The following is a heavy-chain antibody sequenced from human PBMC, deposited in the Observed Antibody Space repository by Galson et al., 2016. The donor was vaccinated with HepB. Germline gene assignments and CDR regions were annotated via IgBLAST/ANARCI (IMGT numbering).Heavy chain of an antibody. CDR2: MSGSGFST. CDR3: AKAFSRFYWYFDY. D-gene: IGHD2-15*01. J-gene: IGHJ4*02. Sequence: SLRLSCAMSGFTFSNYAMSWVRQAPGKGLEWVATMSGSGFSTYYADSVKGRFTISRDSSKNTLNLQMNSLRAEDTAVYYCAKAFSRFYWYFDYWGQGTLVTVSS. CDR1: GFTFSNYA. V-gene: IGHV3-23*01.